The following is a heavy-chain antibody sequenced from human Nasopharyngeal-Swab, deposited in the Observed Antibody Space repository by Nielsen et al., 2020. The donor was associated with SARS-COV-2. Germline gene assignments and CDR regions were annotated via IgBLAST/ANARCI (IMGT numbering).Heavy chain of an antibody. D-gene: IGHD6-19*01. CDR3: TTDEAVAGPDDY. Sequence: VRQMPGKGLEWVGRIKSKTDGGTTDYVAPVKGRFTISRDDSKNTLYLQMNSLKTEDTAVYYCTTDEAVAGPDDYWGQGTLVTVSS. V-gene: IGHV3-15*01. J-gene: IGHJ4*02. CDR2: IKSKTDGGTT.